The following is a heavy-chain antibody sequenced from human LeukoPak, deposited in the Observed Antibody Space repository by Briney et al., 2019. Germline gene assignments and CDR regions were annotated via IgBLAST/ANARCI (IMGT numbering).Heavy chain of an antibody. D-gene: IGHD2-2*01. CDR1: GFTFCSYE. J-gene: IGHJ3*02. CDR2: ISSSGNTI. CDR3: TREEVVVLDALDI. Sequence: PGGSLRLSCAASGFTFCSYEMNWVRPAPRKGLGWVSYISSSGNTIYYADTVKGRFTSSRDNAKNSLYLQMNSLRAEDTSVYYCTREEVVVLDALDIWGQGTMVTVSS. V-gene: IGHV3-48*03.